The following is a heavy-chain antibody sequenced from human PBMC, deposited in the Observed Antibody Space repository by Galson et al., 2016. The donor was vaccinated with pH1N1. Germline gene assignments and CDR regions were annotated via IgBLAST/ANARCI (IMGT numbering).Heavy chain of an antibody. V-gene: IGHV3-48*03. CDR2: IIGSGSIT. D-gene: IGHD5-24*01. J-gene: IGHJ4*02. CDR3: VRETRDDYNYGNFDY. Sequence: SLRLSCAASGFSFRTYEMHWVRQAPGKGLEWVSYIIGSGSITNYADSVRGRFTISRDNVKNSLFLQMDSLRAEDTAIYYCVRETRDDYNYGNFDYWGQGTLGTVSS. CDR1: GFSFRTYE.